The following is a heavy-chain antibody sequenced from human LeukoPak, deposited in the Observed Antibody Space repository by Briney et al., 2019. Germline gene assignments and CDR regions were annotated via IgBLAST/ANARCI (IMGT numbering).Heavy chain of an antibody. CDR2: INPNSGGT. CDR1: GYTFTDCY. CDR3: ARGPATQGVRH. V-gene: IGHV1-2*02. Sequence: GASVKVSCKASGYTFTDCYIHWVRQAPGQGLEWMGWINPNSGGTSYAQKFQGRVTMTRDTSISTAYMELSRLRSDDTAVYYCARGPATQGVRHWGQGTLVTVSS. J-gene: IGHJ1*01. D-gene: IGHD1-1*01.